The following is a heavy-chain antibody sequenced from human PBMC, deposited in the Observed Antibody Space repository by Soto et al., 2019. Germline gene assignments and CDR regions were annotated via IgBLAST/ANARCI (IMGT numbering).Heavy chain of an antibody. Sequence: FLRLSFAASGFTFSNAWMSWVRQAPGKGLEWVAVISYDGSNKYYADSVKGRFTISRDNSKNTLYLQMNSLRAEDTAVYYCACDYGMDVWGQGTTVTVSS. V-gene: IGHV3-30*03. CDR1: GFTFSNAW. CDR3: ACDYGMDV. CDR2: ISYDGSNK. J-gene: IGHJ6*02.